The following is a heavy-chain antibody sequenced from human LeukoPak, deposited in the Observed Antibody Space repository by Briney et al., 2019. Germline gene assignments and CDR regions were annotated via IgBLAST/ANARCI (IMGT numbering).Heavy chain of an antibody. CDR1: GFTFSGYY. V-gene: IGHV3-11*01. CDR3: ARVGDYCSGGSCYSGSLDY. Sequence: GGSLRLSCAASGFTFSGYYMSWIRQAPGKGLEWVSYISSTASMIYYADSVKGRFTISRDNAKSSLYLQMNSLRAEDTAVYYCARVGDYCSGGSCYSGSLDYWGQGTLVTVSS. D-gene: IGHD2-15*01. J-gene: IGHJ4*02. CDR2: ISSTASMI.